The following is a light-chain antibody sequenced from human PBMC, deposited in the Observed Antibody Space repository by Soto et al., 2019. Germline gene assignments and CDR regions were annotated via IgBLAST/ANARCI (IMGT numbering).Light chain of an antibody. Sequence: DIQMTQSPSSLSASVGDRVTITCRASQSITSYLNWYQQKPGKAPKLLIYAASSLQSGVPSRFSGGGSGTDFTLTISSLQPEDFATYYCQQSYSTPRTFGLGTKVEIK. V-gene: IGKV1-39*01. CDR1: QSITSY. CDR3: QQSYSTPRT. CDR2: AAS. J-gene: IGKJ1*01.